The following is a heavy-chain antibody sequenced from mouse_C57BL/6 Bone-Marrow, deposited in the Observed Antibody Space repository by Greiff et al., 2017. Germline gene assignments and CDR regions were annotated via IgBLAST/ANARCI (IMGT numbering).Heavy chain of an antibody. V-gene: IGHV1-53*01. CDR1: GYTFTSYW. CDR3: ARSPGYYDYDFDY. J-gene: IGHJ2*02. CDR2: INPSNGGT. Sequence: QVQLKQPGADLVKPGASVKMSCKASGYTFTSYWMHWVKQRPGQGLEWIGNINPSNGGTNYHEKFTSKATMTVDKSSSTAYMQIRRLTSEDSASSYCARSPGYYDYDFDYWGQGTSLTVSS. D-gene: IGHD2-4*01.